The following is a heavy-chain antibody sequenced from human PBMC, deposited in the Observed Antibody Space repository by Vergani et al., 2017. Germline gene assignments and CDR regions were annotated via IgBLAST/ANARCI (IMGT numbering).Heavy chain of an antibody. CDR3: ANDLGTSSGGGWFDP. D-gene: IGHD6-6*01. CDR1: GSTSAGYA. CDR2: ISWNSNSI. V-gene: IGHV3-9*02. J-gene: IGHJ5*02. Sequence: EVQLEESGGGLVLPGRSLRLSCVASGSTSAGYAMHWVRQAPGKGLEWVSGISWNSNSIGYADSVKGRFTISRDNAKNSLYLQMNSLRAEDTALYYCANDLGTSSGGGWFDPWGQGTLVTVSS.